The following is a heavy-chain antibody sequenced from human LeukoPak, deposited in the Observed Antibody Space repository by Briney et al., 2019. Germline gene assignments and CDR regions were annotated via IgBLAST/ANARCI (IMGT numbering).Heavy chain of an antibody. CDR1: GGSISSGSYY. Sequence: PSQTLSLTCTVSGGSISSGSYYWSWIRQPAGKGLEWIGRIYTSGSTNYNPSLKSRVTISVDTSKNQFSLKLSSVTAADTAVYYCARESDVRGVPTLPIDYWGQGTLVTVSS. CDR3: ARESDVRGVPTLPIDY. V-gene: IGHV4-61*02. CDR2: IYTSGST. J-gene: IGHJ4*02. D-gene: IGHD3-10*02.